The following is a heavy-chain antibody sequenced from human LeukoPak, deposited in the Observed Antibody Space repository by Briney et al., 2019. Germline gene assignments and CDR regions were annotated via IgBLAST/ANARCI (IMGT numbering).Heavy chain of an antibody. D-gene: IGHD3-10*02. CDR3: ARSTGSTMFIDY. J-gene: IGHJ4*02. CDR1: GGSISPYY. Sequence: PSDTLSLTCTVPGGSISPYYWSWIRQPPGKGLEWLGYIYYSGNTDYNPSLKSRVAISVDTSKNQFSLKLSSVTAADTAVYYCARSTGSTMFIDYWGQGTLVTVSS. V-gene: IGHV4-59*07. CDR2: IYYSGNT.